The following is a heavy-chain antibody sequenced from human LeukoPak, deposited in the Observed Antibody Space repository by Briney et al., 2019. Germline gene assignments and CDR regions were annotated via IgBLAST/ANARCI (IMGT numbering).Heavy chain of an antibody. V-gene: IGHV3-53*04. Sequence: GGSLRLSCAASGFTFSSNYMSWVRQAPGKGLEWVSVIYSGGSTYYADSVKGRFTISRHNSKNTLYLQMNSLRAEDTAVYYCARHYYDSSGYPDAIDYWGQGTLVTVSS. D-gene: IGHD3-22*01. J-gene: IGHJ4*02. CDR2: IYSGGST. CDR1: GFTFSSNY. CDR3: ARHYYDSSGYPDAIDY.